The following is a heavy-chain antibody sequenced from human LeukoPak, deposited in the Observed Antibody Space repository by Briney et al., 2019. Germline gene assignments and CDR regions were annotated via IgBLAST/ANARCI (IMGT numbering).Heavy chain of an antibody. CDR1: GYTFTGYY. D-gene: IGHD3-10*01. V-gene: IGHV1-2*02. Sequence: ASVKVSCKASGYTFTGYYMHWVRQAPGQGLEWMGWINPNGGGTNYAQKFQGRVTMTRDTSISTAYMELSRLRSDDTAVYYCARMYYYGSGSPYYYYYMDVWGKGTTVTISS. J-gene: IGHJ6*03. CDR2: INPNGGGT. CDR3: ARMYYYGSGSPYYYYYMDV.